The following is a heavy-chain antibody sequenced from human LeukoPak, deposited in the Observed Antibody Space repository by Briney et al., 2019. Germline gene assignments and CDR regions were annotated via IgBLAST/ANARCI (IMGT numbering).Heavy chain of an antibody. Sequence: SETLSLTCGVYDGGSFSGYYWSWIRQPPGKGLEWIGEINHSGSTNYNPSLKSRVTISVDTSKNQFSLKLSSVTAADTAVYYCARGRGGGYYYGMDVWGQGTTVTVSS. J-gene: IGHJ6*02. CDR2: INHSGST. CDR3: ARGRGGGYYYGMDV. V-gene: IGHV4-34*01. D-gene: IGHD3-16*01. CDR1: DGGSFSGYY.